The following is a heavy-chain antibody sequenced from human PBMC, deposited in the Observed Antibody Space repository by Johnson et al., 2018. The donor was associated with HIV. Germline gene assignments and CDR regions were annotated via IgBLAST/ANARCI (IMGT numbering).Heavy chain of an antibody. CDR3: SKDDNLGVWYSDAFDV. CDR2: ISDDGSNK. CDR1: GFTFSSYA. Sequence: QVQLVESGGGVVQPGRSLRLSCAASGFTFSSYAMHWVRQAPGKGLDWVAVISDDGSNKYYADSVKGRFTMSRDNSKSTLNLQMNSLRAEDTAIYYCSKDDNLGVWYSDAFDVWGQGTVVTVSS. J-gene: IGHJ3*01. V-gene: IGHV3-30*04. D-gene: IGHD6-19*01.